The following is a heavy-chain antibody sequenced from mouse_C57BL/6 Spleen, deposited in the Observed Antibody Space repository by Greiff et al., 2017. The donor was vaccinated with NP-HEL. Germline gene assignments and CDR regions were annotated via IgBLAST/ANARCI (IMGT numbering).Heavy chain of an antibody. V-gene: IGHV3-1*01. D-gene: IGHD2-5*01. CDR1: GYSITSGYD. CDR2: ISYSGST. J-gene: IGHJ1*03. Sequence: DVKLQESGPGMVKPSQSLSLTCTVTGYSITSGYDWHWIRHFPGNKLEWMGYISYSGSTNYNPSLKSRISITHDTSKNHFFLKLNSVTTEDTATYYCATVSNFWYFDVWGTGTTVTVSS. CDR3: ATVSNFWYFDV.